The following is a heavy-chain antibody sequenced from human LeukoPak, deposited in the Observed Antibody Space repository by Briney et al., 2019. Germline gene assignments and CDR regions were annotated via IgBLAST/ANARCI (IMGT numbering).Heavy chain of an antibody. J-gene: IGHJ5*02. V-gene: IGHV4-39*07. D-gene: IGHD3-10*01. CDR3: ARGSSYYGSGSYSLDP. Sequence: PSETLSLTCTVSGGSIRSGGYYWGWIRQPPGKGLEWIGRIYTSGSTNYNPSLKSRVTMSVDTSKNQFSLKLSSVTAADTAVYYCARGSSYYGSGSYSLDPWGQGTLVTVSS. CDR2: IYTSGST. CDR1: GGSIRSGGYY.